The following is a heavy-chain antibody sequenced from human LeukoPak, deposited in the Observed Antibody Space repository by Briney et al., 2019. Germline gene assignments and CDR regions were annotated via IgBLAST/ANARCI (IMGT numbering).Heavy chain of an antibody. Sequence: GESLRLSCAASGFTFSDYEMDWVRQAPGKGLEWLSYISNRGSTIYYADSVKGRFTISRDNAKNSLYLQMNSLRAEDTAVYYCARDPGYSGFSGAFDIWGQGTMVTVSS. CDR1: GFTFSDYE. D-gene: IGHD6-13*01. V-gene: IGHV3-48*03. CDR2: ISNRGSTI. J-gene: IGHJ3*02. CDR3: ARDPGYSGFSGAFDI.